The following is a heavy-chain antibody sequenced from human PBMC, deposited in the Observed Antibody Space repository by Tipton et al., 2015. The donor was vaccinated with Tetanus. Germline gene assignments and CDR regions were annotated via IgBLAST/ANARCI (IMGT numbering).Heavy chain of an antibody. CDR1: GFIFSSYG. D-gene: IGHD2-15*01. CDR2: SWYDGTDK. J-gene: IGHJ4*02. Sequence: SLRLSCAASGFIFSSYGIHWVRQAPGKGLEWVAVSWYDGTDKYYADSVKGRFTISRDNSKNTLYLQMNSLRAEDTAVYYCARGADCSGGSCFSGGFDNWGQGTRVTVSS. V-gene: IGHV3-33*01. CDR3: ARGADCSGGSCFSGGFDN.